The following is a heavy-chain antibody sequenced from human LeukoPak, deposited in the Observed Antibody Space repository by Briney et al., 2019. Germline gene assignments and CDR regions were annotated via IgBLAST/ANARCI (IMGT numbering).Heavy chain of an antibody. CDR2: INHSGST. CDR1: GGSFSGYY. Sequence: SETLSLTCAVYGGSFSGYYWSWIRQPPGKGLEWIGGINHSGSTKYNPSLKSRVTISVDTSKNQFSLKLSSVTAADTAVYYCARGRTRESDYGDYYWFDPWGQGTLVTVSS. D-gene: IGHD4-17*01. CDR3: ARGRTRESDYGDYYWFDP. J-gene: IGHJ5*02. V-gene: IGHV4-34*01.